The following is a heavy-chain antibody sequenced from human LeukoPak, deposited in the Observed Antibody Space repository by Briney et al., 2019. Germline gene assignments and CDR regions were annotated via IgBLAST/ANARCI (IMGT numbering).Heavy chain of an antibody. CDR1: GFTFSIYA. Sequence: GGSLRLSCAASGFTFSIYAMSWVRQAPGKGLEWVSAVSGSGGGMYYTDSVKGRFTISRDNSKNTLYLQMNSLRAEDTAVYYCAKEGTAVAATEKSLYYSDYWGQGTLVTVSS. V-gene: IGHV3-23*01. CDR2: VSGSGGGM. CDR3: AKEGTAVAATEKSLYYSDY. D-gene: IGHD6-19*01. J-gene: IGHJ4*02.